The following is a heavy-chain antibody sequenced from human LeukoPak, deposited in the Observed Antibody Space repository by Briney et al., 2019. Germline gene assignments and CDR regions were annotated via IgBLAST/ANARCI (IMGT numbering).Heavy chain of an antibody. CDR1: GFTFSNYA. CDR2: IRGSGGST. D-gene: IGHD3-22*01. CDR3: AKDLASGYYVFDY. Sequence: GGSLRLSCVASGFTFSNYATSWVRQAPGKGLEWVSVIRGSGGSTYYADSVKGRFTISRDNSKNTLYLQMNSLRAEDTAVYYCAKDLASGYYVFDYWGQGTLVTVSS. V-gene: IGHV3-23*01. J-gene: IGHJ4*02.